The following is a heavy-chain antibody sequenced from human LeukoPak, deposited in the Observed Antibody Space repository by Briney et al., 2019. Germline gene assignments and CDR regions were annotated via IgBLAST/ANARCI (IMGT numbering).Heavy chain of an antibody. CDR2: INHSGST. CDR3: ARTTGDILTGTPGMDV. V-gene: IGHV4-34*01. CDR1: GGSFSGYY. Sequence: SETLSLTCAVYGGSFSGYYWSWIRQPPGKGLEWIGEINHSGSTNYNPSLKSRVTISVDTSKNQFSLKLSSVTAADTAVYYCARTTGDILTGTPGMDVWGKGTTVTVSS. J-gene: IGHJ6*04. D-gene: IGHD3-9*01.